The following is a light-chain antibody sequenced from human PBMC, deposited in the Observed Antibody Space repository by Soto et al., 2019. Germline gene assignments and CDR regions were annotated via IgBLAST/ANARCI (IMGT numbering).Light chain of an antibody. V-gene: IGKV3-11*01. CDR3: QQRSSWPPT. CDR1: QGIGDT. J-gene: IGKJ5*01. CDR2: DAS. Sequence: EIVLTQSPSTLSVSPKERATLSCMASQGIGDTLAWYQQKPGQTPRLLIYDASNRATGVPARFSGSGSGTDFTLTISSLEPGDFAVYYCQQRSSWPPTFGQGTRLEI.